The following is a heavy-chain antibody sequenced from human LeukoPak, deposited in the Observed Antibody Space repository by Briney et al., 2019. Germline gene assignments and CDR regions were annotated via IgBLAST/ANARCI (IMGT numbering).Heavy chain of an antibody. CDR3: ATRENTGFDS. Sequence: GASVKVSCKASGYTFTSNDLSWLRQASGQGLEWMGWMNPNSGNTGYAQKFQGRLTMTRNNSISTAYMELSSLRSEDTALYYCATRENTGFDSWGQGTLVTVSS. CDR2: MNPNSGNT. CDR1: GYTFTSND. D-gene: IGHD2/OR15-2a*01. V-gene: IGHV1-8*01. J-gene: IGHJ4*02.